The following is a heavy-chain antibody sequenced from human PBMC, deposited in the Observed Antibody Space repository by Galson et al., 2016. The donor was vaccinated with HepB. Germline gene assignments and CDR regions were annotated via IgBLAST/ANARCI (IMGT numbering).Heavy chain of an antibody. CDR1: GDSVSSGSYY. CDR2: IYYTGSA. V-gene: IGHV4-61*01. Sequence: TLSLTCTVSGDSVSSGSYYWSWIRQPPGKGPEWIGYIYYTGSATYSPSLKSRVTISVDTSKNQFSLKLTSVTTADTAVYHCARVGYYGSGRAYYFDYWGQGILVTVSS. J-gene: IGHJ4*02. D-gene: IGHD3-10*01. CDR3: ARVGYYGSGRAYYFDY.